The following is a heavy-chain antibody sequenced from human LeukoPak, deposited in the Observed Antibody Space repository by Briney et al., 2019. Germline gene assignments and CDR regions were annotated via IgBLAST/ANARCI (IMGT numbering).Heavy chain of an antibody. CDR1: GGSITSSY. D-gene: IGHD3-16*01. V-gene: IGHV4-59*01. Sequence: SETLSLACSVSGGSITSSYWSWIRQPPGKGLKWIGYIYYSGSTNYNPSLKSRVTISVDTSKNQFSLNLSSVTAADTAVYYCARLINTWFDPWGQGTLVTVSS. CDR3: ARLINTWFDP. J-gene: IGHJ5*02. CDR2: IYYSGST.